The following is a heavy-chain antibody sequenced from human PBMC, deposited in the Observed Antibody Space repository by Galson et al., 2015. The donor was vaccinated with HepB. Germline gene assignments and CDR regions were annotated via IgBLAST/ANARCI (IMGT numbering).Heavy chain of an antibody. Sequence: SVKVSCKASGGTFSSYTISWVRQAPGQGLEWMGRIIPILGIANYAQKFQGRVTITADKSMSTAYMELSSLRSEDTAVYYCASWHPLTYGSGSYYSAGSGYYYYGMDVWGQGTTVTVSS. CDR1: GGTFSSYT. V-gene: IGHV1-69*02. CDR2: IIPILGIA. J-gene: IGHJ6*02. D-gene: IGHD3-10*01. CDR3: ASWHPLTYGSGSYYSAGSGYYYYGMDV.